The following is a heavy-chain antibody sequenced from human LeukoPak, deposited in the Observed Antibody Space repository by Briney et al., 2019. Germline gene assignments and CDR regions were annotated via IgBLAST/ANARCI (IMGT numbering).Heavy chain of an antibody. CDR2: ISSSGSTI. CDR3: ASPNLAHSSGWYSDYYMDV. Sequence: GGSLRLSCAASGFTFSSYELNWVRQAPGKGLEWVSYISSSGSTIYYADSVKGRFTISRDNAKNSLYLQMNSLRAEDTAVYYCASPNLAHSSGWYSDYYMDVWGKGTTVTVSS. V-gene: IGHV3-48*03. J-gene: IGHJ6*03. CDR1: GFTFSSYE. D-gene: IGHD6-19*01.